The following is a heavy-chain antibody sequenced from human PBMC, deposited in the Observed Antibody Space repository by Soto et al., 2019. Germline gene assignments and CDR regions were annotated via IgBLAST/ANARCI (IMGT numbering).Heavy chain of an antibody. CDR3: AKFGMATTKRSPPYYIDY. D-gene: IGHD1-1*01. CDR1: GFTFSSYA. CDR2: ISGSGGGT. J-gene: IGHJ4*02. V-gene: IGHV3-23*01. Sequence: PGGSLRLSCAASGFTFSSYAMSWVRQAPWKGLEWVSSISGSGGGTYYADSVKGRFTFSRDNSKNTLYLQMNSLRAEDTAVYYCAKFGMATTKRSPPYYIDYWGQGALVTAPQ.